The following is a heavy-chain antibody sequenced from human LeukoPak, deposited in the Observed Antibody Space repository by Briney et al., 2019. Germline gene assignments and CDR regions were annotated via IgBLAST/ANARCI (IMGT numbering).Heavy chain of an antibody. Sequence: GGSLRLSCVGSEFTFSNYAMSWVRQAPGRGLEWASSISGNGGGTYYADSVKGRFTISRDNSRNTLYLQMDSLRAEDTAVYYCARGYSSTLFDYWGQGTLVTVSS. V-gene: IGHV3-23*01. CDR3: ARGYSSTLFDY. J-gene: IGHJ4*02. D-gene: IGHD2-2*01. CDR1: EFTFSNYA. CDR2: ISGNGGGT.